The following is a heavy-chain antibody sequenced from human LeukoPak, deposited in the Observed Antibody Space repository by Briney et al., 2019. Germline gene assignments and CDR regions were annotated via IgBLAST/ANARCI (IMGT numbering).Heavy chain of an antibody. D-gene: IGHD3-3*01. Sequence: PSETLSLTCTVSGGSISSSSYYWSWIRQPPGKGLEWIGYIYYSGSTNYNPSLKSRVTISVDTSKNQFSLKLSSVTAADTAVYYCARRFRLLEWLGYYFDYWGQGTLVTVSS. CDR3: ARRFRLLEWLGYYFDY. V-gene: IGHV4-61*05. CDR2: IYYSGST. CDR1: GGSISSSSYY. J-gene: IGHJ4*02.